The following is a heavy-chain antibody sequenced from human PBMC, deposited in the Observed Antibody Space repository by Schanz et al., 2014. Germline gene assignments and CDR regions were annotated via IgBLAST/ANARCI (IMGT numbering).Heavy chain of an antibody. D-gene: IGHD3-3*01. CDR2: IKQDGSEK. CDR3: ARGVRIDY. CDR1: GFNFRNYW. Sequence: EGQLVESGGGLVQPGGSLRLSCVVSGFNFRNYWMSWVRQAPGKGLEWVANIKQDGSEKYYVDSVKGRFTISRDNAKNSLYLQMNRLTAEDTAVYYCARGVRIDYWGQGTLVTVSS. V-gene: IGHV3-7*01. J-gene: IGHJ4*02.